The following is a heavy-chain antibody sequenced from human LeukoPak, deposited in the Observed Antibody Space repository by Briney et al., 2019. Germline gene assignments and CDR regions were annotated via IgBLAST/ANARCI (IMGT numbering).Heavy chain of an antibody. Sequence: GGSLRLSCAASGFTFSSYAMHWVRQAPGKGLEWVAVISYDGSNKYYADSVKGRFTISRDNSKNTLYLQMNSLRAEDTAVYYCARGRIARVWYFDLWGRGTLVTVSS. CDR2: ISYDGSNK. CDR1: GFTFSSYA. D-gene: IGHD6-13*01. CDR3: ARGRIARVWYFDL. V-gene: IGHV3-30-3*01. J-gene: IGHJ2*01.